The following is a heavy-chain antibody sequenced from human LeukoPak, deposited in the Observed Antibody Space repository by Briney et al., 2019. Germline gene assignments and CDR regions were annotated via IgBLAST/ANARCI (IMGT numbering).Heavy chain of an antibody. CDR1: GGSISSYY. Sequence: PSETLSLTCTVSGGSISSYYWSWIRQPPGKGLEWIGYIYYSGSTNYNPSLKSRVTISVDTSKNQFSLKLSSVTAADTAVYYCAISSGWYRIFDCWGQGTLVTVSS. CDR3: AISSGWYRIFDC. CDR2: IYYSGST. V-gene: IGHV4-59*12. D-gene: IGHD6-19*01. J-gene: IGHJ4*02.